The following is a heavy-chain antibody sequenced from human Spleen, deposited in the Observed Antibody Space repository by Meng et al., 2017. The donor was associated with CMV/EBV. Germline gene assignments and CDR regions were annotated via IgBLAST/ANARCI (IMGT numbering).Heavy chain of an antibody. CDR3: ARHSNDFWSGYQSY. CDR1: GFTFSNAW. J-gene: IGHJ4*02. D-gene: IGHD3-3*01. CDR2: ISSSGSTI. Sequence: GESLKISCAASGFTFSNAWMNWVRQAPGKGLEWVSYISSSGSTIYYADSVKGRFTISRDNAKNSLYLQMNSLRAEDTAVYYCARHSNDFWSGYQSYWGQGTLVTVSS. V-gene: IGHV3-48*04.